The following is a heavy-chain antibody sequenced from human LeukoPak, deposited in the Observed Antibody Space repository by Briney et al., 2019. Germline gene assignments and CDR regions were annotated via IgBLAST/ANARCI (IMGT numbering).Heavy chain of an antibody. CDR3: ARKLGYYYGSSGSIDAFDI. CDR2: IYYTGST. D-gene: IGHD3-22*01. CDR1: GGSISSYY. Sequence: SETLSLTCTVSGGSISSYYWSWIRQPPGKGLEWIGYIYYTGSTNYSPSLKSRVTISLDTSKNHFSLKLSSVTAADTAVYYCARKLGYYYGSSGSIDAFDIWGQGTMVTVSS. J-gene: IGHJ3*02. V-gene: IGHV4-59*01.